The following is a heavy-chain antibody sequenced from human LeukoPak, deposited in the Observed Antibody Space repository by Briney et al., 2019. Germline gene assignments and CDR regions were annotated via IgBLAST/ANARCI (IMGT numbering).Heavy chain of an antibody. CDR3: AKSLTRLEG. Sequence: GGSLRLSCAASGFTFSGHGMNWVRQAPGKGLEWVSGITGSGATTYYADSVKGRFTISRDNSKNTLYLQMNSLRAEDTALYYCAKSLTRLEGWGQGTLVTVSS. V-gene: IGHV3-23*01. CDR1: GFTFSGHG. CDR2: ITGSGATT. D-gene: IGHD1-1*01. J-gene: IGHJ4*02.